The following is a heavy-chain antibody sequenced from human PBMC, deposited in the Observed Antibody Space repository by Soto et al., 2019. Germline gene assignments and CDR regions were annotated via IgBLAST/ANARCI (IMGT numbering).Heavy chain of an antibody. CDR2: VYSTGST. V-gene: IGHV4-39*01. Sequence: PSETLSLTCSVSGDSITPNGYYWGWIRQPPGKGLQWIGNVYSTGSTFSHPSLTSRVFISMDTSKNKFSLRLTSVTAADTAVYYCARSHYTYGLLIDYWGPGIMVTVSS. D-gene: IGHD2-8*01. CDR3: ARSHYTYGLLIDY. J-gene: IGHJ4*02. CDR1: GDSITPNGYY.